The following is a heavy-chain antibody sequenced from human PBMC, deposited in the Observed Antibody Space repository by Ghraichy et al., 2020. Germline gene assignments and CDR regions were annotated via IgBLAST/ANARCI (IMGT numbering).Heavy chain of an antibody. CDR2: IYYSGST. J-gene: IGHJ6*02. D-gene: IGHD6-6*01. Sequence: SETLSLTCTVSGGSISSSSYYWGWIRQPPGKGLEWIGSIYYSGSTYYNPSLKSRVTISVDTSKNQFSLKLSSVTAADTAVYYCATAYSSSSSGYYYYGMDVWGQGTTVTVSS. V-gene: IGHV4-39*01. CDR1: GGSISSSSYY. CDR3: ATAYSSSSSGYYYYGMDV.